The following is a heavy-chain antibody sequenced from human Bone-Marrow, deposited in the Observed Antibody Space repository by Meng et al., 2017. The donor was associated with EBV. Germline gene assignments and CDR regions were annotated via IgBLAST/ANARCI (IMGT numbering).Heavy chain of an antibody. J-gene: IGHJ4*02. CDR1: GYTFTSYP. D-gene: IGHD4-23*01. V-gene: IGHV1-18*01. CDR3: ARDAAYGANLFDY. Sequence: QVQLVPSGTELQEPGASVKVSCKPSGYTFTSYPLTWVRQAPGQGLEWMGWISAYKGKTNYAQKFQGRVTMTTDTSTGTVYMELRSLRSDDTALYYCARDAAYGANLFDYWGQGTLVTVSS. CDR2: ISAYKGKT.